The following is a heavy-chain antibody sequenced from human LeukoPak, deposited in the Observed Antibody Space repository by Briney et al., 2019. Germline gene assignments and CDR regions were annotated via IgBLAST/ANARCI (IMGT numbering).Heavy chain of an antibody. CDR2: ISYDGSNK. CDR1: GFTFSSYG. V-gene: IGHV3-30*18. Sequence: PGGSLRLSCAASGFTFSSYGMHWVRQAPGKGLEWVAVISYDGSNKYYADSVKGRFTISRDNSKNTLYLQMNSLRAEDTAVYYCAKEEGPIGWPIDSSGYYPDYWGQGTLVTVSS. CDR3: AKEEGPIGWPIDSSGYYPDY. D-gene: IGHD3-22*01. J-gene: IGHJ4*02.